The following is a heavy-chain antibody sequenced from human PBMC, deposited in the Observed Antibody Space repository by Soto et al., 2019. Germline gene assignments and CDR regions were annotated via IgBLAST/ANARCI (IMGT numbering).Heavy chain of an antibody. Sequence: ASVKVSCKVFDYTFSTYGVNWVRQATGQGLEWMGWMNPNSGNTGYAQKFQGRVTMTRNTSISTAYMELSSLRSEDTAVYYCATRRTYYYYYGMDVWGQGTTVTVSS. CDR2: MNPNSGNT. J-gene: IGHJ6*02. CDR1: DYTFSTYG. CDR3: ATRRTYYYYYGMDV. V-gene: IGHV1-8*02.